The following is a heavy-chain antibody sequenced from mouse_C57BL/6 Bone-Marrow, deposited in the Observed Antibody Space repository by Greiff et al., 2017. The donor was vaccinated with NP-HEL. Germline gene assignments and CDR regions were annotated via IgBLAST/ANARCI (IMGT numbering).Heavy chain of an antibody. CDR2: IDPEDGDT. V-gene: IGHV14-2*01. D-gene: IGHD3-2*02. Sequence: EVQLQQSGAELVKPGASVKLSCTASGFNIKDYYMHWVKQRTEQGLEWIGRIDPEDGDTKYAPKFQGKATITVDTSSNTAYLQLSSLTSEDTAVYYCARYSSGYYFGYWDQGTTLTVSA. J-gene: IGHJ2*01. CDR3: ARYSSGYYFGY. CDR1: GFNIKDYY.